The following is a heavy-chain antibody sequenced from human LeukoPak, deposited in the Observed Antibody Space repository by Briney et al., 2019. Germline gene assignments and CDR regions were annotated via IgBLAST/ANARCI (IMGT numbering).Heavy chain of an antibody. J-gene: IGHJ5*02. Sequence: WXWXXXPAXXGLEWIGRIYTSGSTNYNPSLKSRVTMSVDTSKNQFSLKLSSVAAADTAVYYCAGYYYGSGSYYMGNWFDPWGQGTLVTVSS. CDR3: AGYYYGSGSYYMGNWFDP. CDR2: IYTSGST. D-gene: IGHD3-10*01. V-gene: IGHV4-59*10.